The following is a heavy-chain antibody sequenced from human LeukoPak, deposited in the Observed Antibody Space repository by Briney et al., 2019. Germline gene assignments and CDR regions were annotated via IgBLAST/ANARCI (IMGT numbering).Heavy chain of an antibody. J-gene: IGHJ4*02. Sequence: SETLSLTCAVYGGSFSGYYWSWIRQPPGKGLEWIGEINHSGSTNYNPSLKSHVTISVDTSKNQSSLKLSSVTAADTAVYYCARAAAAALDYWGQGTLVTVSS. CDR1: GGSFSGYY. V-gene: IGHV4-34*01. CDR2: INHSGST. D-gene: IGHD6-13*01. CDR3: ARAAAAALDY.